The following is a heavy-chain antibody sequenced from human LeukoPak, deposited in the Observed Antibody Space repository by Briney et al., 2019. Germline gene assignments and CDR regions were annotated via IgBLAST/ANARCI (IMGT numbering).Heavy chain of an antibody. CDR2: ISGSGGST. CDR1: GFTFSSYA. V-gene: IGHV3-23*01. J-gene: IGHJ4*02. D-gene: IGHD3-10*01. CDR3: AKEVDGSGSPGDY. Sequence: GGPLRLSCAASGFTFSSYAMSWVRQAPGKGLEWVSAISGSGGSTYYAGSVKGRFTISRDNSKNTLYLQMNSLRAEDTAVYYCAKEVDGSGSPGDYWGQGTLVTVSS.